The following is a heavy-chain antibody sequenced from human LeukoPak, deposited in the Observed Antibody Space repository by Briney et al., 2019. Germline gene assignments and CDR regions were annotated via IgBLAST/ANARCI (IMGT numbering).Heavy chain of an antibody. V-gene: IGHV4-4*08. CDR1: GVPISNYY. D-gene: IGHD6-13*01. Sequence: SETLSLTCDVSGVPISNYYWTWIRQPPGKGLEWLGFIYNGATTNYNPSLKSRVTISVDTSKNQFSLRLSSVTAADTAMYYCARVTTAWYVVGYWGQGTLVTVSS. CDR3: ARVTTAWYVVGY. CDR2: IYNGATT. J-gene: IGHJ4*02.